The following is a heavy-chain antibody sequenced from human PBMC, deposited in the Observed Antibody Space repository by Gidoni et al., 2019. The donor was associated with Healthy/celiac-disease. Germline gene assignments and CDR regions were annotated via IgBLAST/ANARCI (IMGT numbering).Heavy chain of an antibody. CDR1: GYSISSGYY. V-gene: IGHV4-38-2*01. CDR3: ARQGGAYSSSWYFDL. J-gene: IGHJ2*01. Sequence: QVQLQESGPGLVKPSEPLSLPCAVSGYSISSGYYWGWIRQPPGKGLEWIGSIYRGSTYYNPSLKSRVTISVDTSKNQFSLKLSSVTAADTAVYYCARQGGAYSSSWYFDLWGRGTLVTVSS. D-gene: IGHD6-6*01. CDR2: IYRGST.